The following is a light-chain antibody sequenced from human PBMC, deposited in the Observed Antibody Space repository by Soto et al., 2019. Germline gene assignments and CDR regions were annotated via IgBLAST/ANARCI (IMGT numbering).Light chain of an antibody. CDR3: QQYGSSPYT. CDR1: QSVSSSY. V-gene: IGKV3-20*01. CDR2: GAS. Sequence: EIVLTQSPGTLSLSPGERATLSCRASQSVSSSYLAWYQQKPGQAPRLLIYGASSRATGIPDRFSGSGSGTDFALTISSLEPEDFAVYYCQQYGSSPYTLGQGTKLEIK. J-gene: IGKJ2*01.